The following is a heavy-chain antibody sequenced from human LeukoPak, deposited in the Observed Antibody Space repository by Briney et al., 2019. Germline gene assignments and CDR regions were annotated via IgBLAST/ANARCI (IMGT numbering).Heavy chain of an antibody. CDR2: INHSGST. Sequence: GSLRLSCAASGFSFSKDWMSWVRQPPGKGLEWIGEINHSGSTNYNPSLKSRVTISLDTSKNQFSLKVISMTAADTAAYYCTKSDGYGLIRICGRGTMVTVSS. V-gene: IGHV4-4*02. J-gene: IGHJ3*02. D-gene: IGHD3-10*01. CDR1: GFSFSKDW. CDR3: TKSDGYGLIRI.